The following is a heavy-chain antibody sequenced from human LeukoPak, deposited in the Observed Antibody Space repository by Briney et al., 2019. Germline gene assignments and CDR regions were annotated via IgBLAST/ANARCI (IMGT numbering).Heavy chain of an antibody. V-gene: IGHV3-53*01. CDR2: IYNDGST. J-gene: IGHJ3*02. D-gene: IGHD2/OR15-2a*01. CDR3: ARNILFAFDI. Sequence: PGGSLSLSRAASGLTVSSSYMSWVSQAPGKGLEWVSIIYNDGSTYYADSMKGRFTISRDNSKNTLYLQVNSLRAEDTAMYYCARNILFAFDIWGQGTLVTVSS. CDR1: GLTVSSSY.